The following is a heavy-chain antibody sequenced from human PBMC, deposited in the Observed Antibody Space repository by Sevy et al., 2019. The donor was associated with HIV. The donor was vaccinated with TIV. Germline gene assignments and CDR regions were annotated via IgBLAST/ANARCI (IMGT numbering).Heavy chain of an antibody. CDR2: IRNRPNRYTT. J-gene: IGHJ6*03. V-gene: IGHV3-72*01. Sequence: GGSLRLSCAASGFAFSDHYVDWVRQAPGKGLEWVGRIRNRPNRYTTEYAASVEGRFTISRDDSRHSLYLQMNSLKTEDSAVYYCVRGPNCGVGGCQQISPYCLEVWGIGATVTVSS. D-gene: IGHD2-21*01. CDR3: VRGPNCGVGGCQQISPYCLEV. CDR1: GFAFSDHY.